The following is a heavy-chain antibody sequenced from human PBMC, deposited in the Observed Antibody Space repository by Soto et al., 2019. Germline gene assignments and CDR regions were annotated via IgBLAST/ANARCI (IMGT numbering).Heavy chain of an antibody. CDR3: AKDSSGSYYGKFDY. J-gene: IGHJ4*02. V-gene: IGHV3-9*01. CDR1: GFTFDDYA. D-gene: IGHD1-26*01. CDR2: ISWNSGSI. Sequence: PGGSLRLSCAASGFTFDDYAMHWVRQAPGKGLEWVSGISWNSGSIGYADSVKGRFTISRDNAKNSLYLQMNSLRAEDTALYYCAKDSSGSYYGKFDYWGQGNMVTVS.